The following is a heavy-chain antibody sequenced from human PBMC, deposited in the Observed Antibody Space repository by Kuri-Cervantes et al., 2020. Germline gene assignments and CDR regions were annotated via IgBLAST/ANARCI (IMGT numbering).Heavy chain of an antibody. CDR1: GLSFSSES. J-gene: IGHJ6*03. Sequence: GGSMRLSSAAYGLSFSSESMNWVRQAPGNGLEWVSYISSSSSSIYYADSVKGRFTISRDNAKNSLYLQMNSLRAEDTAVYYCARDRVGHYDSSGYPSDYYSHYMDVWGKGTTVTVSS. V-gene: IGHV3-48*01. CDR3: ARDRVGHYDSSGYPSDYYSHYMDV. CDR2: ISSSSSSI. D-gene: IGHD3-22*01.